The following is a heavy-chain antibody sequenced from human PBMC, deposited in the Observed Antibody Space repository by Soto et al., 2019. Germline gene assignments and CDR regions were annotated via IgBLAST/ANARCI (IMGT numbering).Heavy chain of an antibody. Sequence: GGSLRLSCAASGFKFSNFVMSWVRRCPGKGLEWVSVISANGGSPYYSGSVQGRFTISRDNSDNTVFLQMNSLTADDTAIYYCEKGSSSHVNYYNALDVWGQGTVGTVSS. CDR1: GFKFSNFV. V-gene: IGHV3-23*01. J-gene: IGHJ6*02. D-gene: IGHD6-13*01. CDR2: ISANGGSP. CDR3: EKGSSSHVNYYNALDV.